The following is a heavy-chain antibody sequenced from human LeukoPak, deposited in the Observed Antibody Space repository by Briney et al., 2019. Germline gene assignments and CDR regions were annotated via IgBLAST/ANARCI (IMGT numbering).Heavy chain of an antibody. CDR3: AKEARLGVVVVPAAIHANSDY. CDR2: TSGSGGST. D-gene: IGHD2-2*01. J-gene: IGHJ4*02. V-gene: IGHV3-23*01. Sequence: GGSLRLSCAASGFTFSSYAMSWVRQAPGKGLEWVSATSGSGGSTYYADSVKGRFTISRDNSKNTLYLQMNSLRAEDTAVYYCAKEARLGVVVVPAAIHANSDYWGQGTLVTVSS. CDR1: GFTFSSYA.